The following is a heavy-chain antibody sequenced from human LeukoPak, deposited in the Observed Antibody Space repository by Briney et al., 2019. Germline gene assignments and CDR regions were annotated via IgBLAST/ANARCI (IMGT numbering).Heavy chain of an antibody. CDR2: IASDGSST. V-gene: IGHV3-74*01. Sequence: GGSLRPSCAASGFTFSSYWMNWVRQAPGKGLVWVSRIASDGSSTTYADSVKGRFSISRDNAKNTLYLQMNSLRVEDTAVYYCARGGRGSAAVVAPRSFDIWGQGTMVTVSS. CDR3: ARGGRGSAAVVAPRSFDI. CDR1: GFTFSSYW. J-gene: IGHJ3*02. D-gene: IGHD3-22*01.